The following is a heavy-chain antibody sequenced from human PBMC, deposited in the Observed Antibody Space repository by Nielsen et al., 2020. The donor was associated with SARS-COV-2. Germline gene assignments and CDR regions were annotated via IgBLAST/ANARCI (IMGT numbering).Heavy chain of an antibody. Sequence: ASVKVSCKASGYTFTSYGISWVRQAPGQGLEWMGWISAYNGNTNYAQKLQGRVTMTTDTSTSTAYMELSRLRSDDTAVYYCAREAYRGSYYYFDYWGQGTLVTVSS. CDR1: GYTFTSYG. D-gene: IGHD1-26*01. V-gene: IGHV1-18*01. CDR3: AREAYRGSYYYFDY. CDR2: ISAYNGNT. J-gene: IGHJ4*02.